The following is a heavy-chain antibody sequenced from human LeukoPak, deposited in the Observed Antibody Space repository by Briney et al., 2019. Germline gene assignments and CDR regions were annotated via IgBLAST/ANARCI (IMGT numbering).Heavy chain of an antibody. CDR3: ARLSGYYYVDY. Sequence: KPSETLSLTCTVSGGSIRSYYWSWIRQPPGKGLEWIGEINHSGSTNYNPSLKSRVTISVDTSKNQFSLKLSSVTAADTAVYYCARLSGYYYVDYWGQGTLVTVSS. CDR2: INHSGST. V-gene: IGHV4-34*01. CDR1: GGSIRSYY. J-gene: IGHJ4*02. D-gene: IGHD3-22*01.